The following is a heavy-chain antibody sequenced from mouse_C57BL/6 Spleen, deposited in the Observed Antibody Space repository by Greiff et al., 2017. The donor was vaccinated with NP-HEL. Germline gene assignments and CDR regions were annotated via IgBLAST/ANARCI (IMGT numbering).Heavy chain of an antibody. CDR2: IYPGDGDT. CDR3: ARTYRDYAMDY. CDR1: GYAFSSSW. J-gene: IGHJ4*01. V-gene: IGHV1-82*01. Sequence: LVESGPELVKPGASVKISCKASGYAFSSSWMNWVKQRPGKGLEWIGRIYPGDGDTNYNGKFKGKATLTADKSSSTAYMQLSSLTSEDSAVYFCARTYRDYAMDYWGQGTSVTVSS. D-gene: IGHD2-12*01.